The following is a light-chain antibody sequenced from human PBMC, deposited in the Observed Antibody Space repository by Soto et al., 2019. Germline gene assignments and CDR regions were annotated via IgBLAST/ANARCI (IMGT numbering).Light chain of an antibody. CDR3: QQYKTRDT. CDR1: QSVNSN. CDR2: GAS. Sequence: EVVMTQSPATLSVSPGEGATLSCRASQSVNSNLAWYQQKPGQAPRLLIYGASTRATGIPARFSGSGSGTEFTLSSSSLQSEDVAGAYGQQYKTRDTVGQGTKLEI. V-gene: IGKV3D-15*01. J-gene: IGKJ2*01.